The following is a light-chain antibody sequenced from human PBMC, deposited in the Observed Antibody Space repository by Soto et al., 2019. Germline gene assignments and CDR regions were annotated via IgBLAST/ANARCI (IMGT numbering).Light chain of an antibody. Sequence: QSALTKPASVSWSPGQSITISCTGTSSDVGGYNYVSWYQQHPGKAPKLMIYEVSNRPSGVSNRFSGSKSGNTASLTISGLQAEDEADYYCSSYTSSSTLYVFGTGTKVTAL. J-gene: IGLJ1*01. V-gene: IGLV2-14*01. CDR2: EVS. CDR3: SSYTSSSTLYV. CDR1: SSDVGGYNY.